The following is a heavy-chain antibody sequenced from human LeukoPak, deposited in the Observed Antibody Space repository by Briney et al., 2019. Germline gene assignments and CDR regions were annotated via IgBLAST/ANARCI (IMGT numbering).Heavy chain of an antibody. V-gene: IGHV1-8*01. J-gene: IGHJ6*03. CDR1: GYTFTSYD. CDR3: ARGLVFPSLVVVPAAMRPYYYMDV. CDR2: MNPNSGNT. Sequence: ASVKVSCKASGYTFTSYDINWVRQATGQGLEWMGWMNPNSGNTGYAQKFQGRVTMTRNTSISTAYMELSSLRSEDTAVYYCARGLVFPSLVVVPAAMRPYYYMDVWGKGTTVTISS. D-gene: IGHD2-2*01.